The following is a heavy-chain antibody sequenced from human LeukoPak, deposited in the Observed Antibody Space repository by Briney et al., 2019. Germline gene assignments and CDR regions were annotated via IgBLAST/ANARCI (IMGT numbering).Heavy chain of an antibody. D-gene: IGHD3-22*01. J-gene: IGHJ4*02. Sequence: GGSLRLSCAASGFIVSSNYMSWVRQAPGKGLEWVSVIYSGGSTYYADSVKGRFSISRDNSKNTLYLQMNRLRVEDTAVYYCARDGSFYYDTSAYQLEHWGQGTLVTVSS. CDR1: GFIVSSNY. CDR3: ARDGSFYYDTSAYQLEH. V-gene: IGHV3-66*01. CDR2: IYSGGST.